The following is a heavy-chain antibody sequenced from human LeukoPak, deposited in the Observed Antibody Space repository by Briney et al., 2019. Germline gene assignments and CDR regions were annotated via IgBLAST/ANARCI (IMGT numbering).Heavy chain of an antibody. CDR2: INPNSGGT. J-gene: IGHJ6*03. CDR1: GYTFTGYY. V-gene: IGHV1-2*02. CDR3: ARSGCSSTSCYWGAYYYYYYMDV. Sequence: ASVKVSCKASGYTFTGYYMHWVRQAPGQGLEWMGWINPNSGGTNYAQKFQGRVTMTRDTSISTAYMELSRLRSDDTAVYYCARSGCSSTSCYWGAYYYYYYMDVWGKGTTVTISS. D-gene: IGHD2-2*01.